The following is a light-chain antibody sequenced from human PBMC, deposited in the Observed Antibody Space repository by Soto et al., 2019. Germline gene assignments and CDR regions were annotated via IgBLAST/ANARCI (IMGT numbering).Light chain of an antibody. CDR1: QHIDIW. J-gene: IGKJ1*01. CDR2: DAS. V-gene: IGKV1-5*01. Sequence: DIQMTQSPSSLSASVGDRVTITCRASQHIDIWLSWYQQKPGKAPSLLIYDASNLKSGVPSRFSGSGSGTEFTLTISNLESDDFASYYCQQYHRYSTFGQGTKV. CDR3: QQYHRYST.